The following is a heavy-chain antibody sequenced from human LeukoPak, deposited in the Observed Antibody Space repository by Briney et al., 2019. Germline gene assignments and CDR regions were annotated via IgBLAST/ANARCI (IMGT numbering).Heavy chain of an antibody. D-gene: IGHD6-13*01. CDR1: GYTFTSYG. Sequence: ASEKVSCKASGYTFTSYGISWVRQAPGQGLEWMGWISAYNGNTNYAQKLQGRVTMTTDTSTSTAYMELRSLRSDDTAVYYCARTIAAAPEFDYWGQGTLVTVSS. J-gene: IGHJ4*02. V-gene: IGHV1-18*01. CDR2: ISAYNGNT. CDR3: ARTIAAAPEFDY.